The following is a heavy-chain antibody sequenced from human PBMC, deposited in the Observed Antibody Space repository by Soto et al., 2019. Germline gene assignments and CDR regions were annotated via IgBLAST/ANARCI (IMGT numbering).Heavy chain of an antibody. Sequence: QLQLQESGPGLVKPSETLSLTCTVSGGSISSSSYYWGWIRQPPGKGLEWIGSIYYSGSTYYNPSLKSRVTISVDTSKNQFSLKLSSVTAADTAVYYCARAKFGPFRKIDYWGQGTLVTVSS. CDR2: IYYSGST. CDR3: ARAKFGPFRKIDY. D-gene: IGHD3-3*01. CDR1: GGSISSSSYY. V-gene: IGHV4-39*01. J-gene: IGHJ4*02.